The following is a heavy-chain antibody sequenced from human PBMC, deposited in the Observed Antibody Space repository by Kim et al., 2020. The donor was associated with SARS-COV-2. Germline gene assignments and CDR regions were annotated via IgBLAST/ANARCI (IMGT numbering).Heavy chain of an antibody. J-gene: IGHJ5*02. CDR1: GISISNYA. Sequence: GGSLRLSCVASGISISNYAMSWVRQAPGKGLAWVSDICEVGGSENYADSVKGRFTISRDNSKNTLYLQMHSLTAEDTAVYYCAQDQIAGPNRWLDPWSQGTLVIVSS. V-gene: IGHV3-23*01. CDR3: AQDQIAGPNRWLDP. CDR2: ICEVGGSE. D-gene: IGHD2-8*01.